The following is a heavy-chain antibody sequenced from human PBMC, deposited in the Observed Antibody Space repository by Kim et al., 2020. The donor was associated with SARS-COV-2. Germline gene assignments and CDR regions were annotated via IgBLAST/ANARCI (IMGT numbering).Heavy chain of an antibody. CDR1: GYSFTSYW. Sequence: GESLKISCKGSGYSFTSYWIGWVRQMPGKGLEWMGIIYPGDSDTRYSPSFQGQVTISADKSISTAYLQWSSLKASDTAMYYCARQLYNWNDDDGNDAFDIWGQGTMVTVSS. CDR3: ARQLYNWNDDDGNDAFDI. V-gene: IGHV5-51*01. J-gene: IGHJ3*02. CDR2: IYPGDSDT. D-gene: IGHD1-1*01.